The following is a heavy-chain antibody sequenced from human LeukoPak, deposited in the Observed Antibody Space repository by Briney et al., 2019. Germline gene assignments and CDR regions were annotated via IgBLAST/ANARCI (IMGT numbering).Heavy chain of an antibody. CDR2: INHSGST. V-gene: IGHV4-34*01. Sequence: SETLSLTCAVYGGSFSGYYWSWNRQPPGKGLEWIGEINHSGSTNYNPSLKSRVTISVDTSKNQFSLKLSSVTAADTAVYYCARDRSSGSSWSNFQSPYYFDYWGQGTLVTVSS. J-gene: IGHJ4*02. CDR1: GGSFSGYY. D-gene: IGHD2-15*01. CDR3: ARDRSSGSSWSNFQSPYYFDY.